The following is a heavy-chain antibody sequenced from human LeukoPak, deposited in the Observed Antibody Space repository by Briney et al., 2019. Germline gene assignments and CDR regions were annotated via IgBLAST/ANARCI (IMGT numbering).Heavy chain of an antibody. CDR3: VSERSSASAWEYNWFDP. CDR2: IWFDGSEK. V-gene: IGHV3-33*01. CDR1: GFTFSSYA. D-gene: IGHD6-19*01. Sequence: GGSLRLSCAASGFTFSSYAMHWVRQAPGKGLEWVAVIWFDGSEKYYGDSVKGRFTISRDNAKNTVFLQMNRLRAEDTALYYCVSERSSASAWEYNWFDPWGQGTLVTVSS. J-gene: IGHJ5*02.